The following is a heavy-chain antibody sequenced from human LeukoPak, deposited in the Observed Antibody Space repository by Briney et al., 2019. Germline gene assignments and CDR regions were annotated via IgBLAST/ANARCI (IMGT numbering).Heavy chain of an antibody. Sequence: GGSLRLSCAASGFTFSSYWMHWVRHAPGKGLVWVSRINSDGSSTSYADSVKGRFTISRDNAKNTLYLQMNSLRAEDTAVYYCAREGGLRFLEWLPTHYYYYGMDVWGQGTTVTVSS. CDR2: INSDGSST. D-gene: IGHD3-3*01. J-gene: IGHJ6*02. CDR3: AREGGLRFLEWLPTHYYYYGMDV. CDR1: GFTFSSYW. V-gene: IGHV3-74*01.